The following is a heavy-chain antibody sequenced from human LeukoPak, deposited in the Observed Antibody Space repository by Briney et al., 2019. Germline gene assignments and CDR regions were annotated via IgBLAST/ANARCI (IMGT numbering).Heavy chain of an antibody. Sequence: PSQTLSLTCTVSGGSISSGSYYWGWIRQPPGKGLEWIGSIFQSGSTYYNPSLNSRVTISVDTSKNQFSLKLSSVTAADTAVYYCARRQIGGTYYIGAFDIWGQGTVVTVSS. V-gene: IGHV4-39*01. CDR3: ARRQIGGTYYIGAFDI. J-gene: IGHJ3*02. CDR1: GGSISSGSYY. D-gene: IGHD1-26*01. CDR2: IFQSGST.